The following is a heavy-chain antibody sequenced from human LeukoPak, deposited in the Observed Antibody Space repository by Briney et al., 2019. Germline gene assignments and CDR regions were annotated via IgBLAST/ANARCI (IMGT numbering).Heavy chain of an antibody. CDR2: INPNSGGT. V-gene: IGHV1-2*02. CDR1: GYTFTAYY. J-gene: IGHJ4*02. CDR3: ANLHGYSYSYEAY. Sequence: ASVKVSCKASGYTFTAYYMHWVRQAPGQGLEWMGWINPNSGGTNTSQKFQDRVTLTRDTSINTAYMELSSLRSDDTAVYYCANLHGYSYSYEAYWGQGTLVTVSS. D-gene: IGHD5-18*01.